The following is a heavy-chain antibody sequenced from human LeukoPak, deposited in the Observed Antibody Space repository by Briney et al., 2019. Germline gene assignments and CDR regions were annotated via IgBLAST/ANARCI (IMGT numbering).Heavy chain of an antibody. CDR3: VKESPYPVGGTSRIYHFDN. CDR2: INGPGTT. J-gene: IGHJ4*02. V-gene: IGHV3-23*01. CDR1: GFTFSSYA. D-gene: IGHD1-26*01. Sequence: GSLRLSCAASGFTFSSYAMSWVRQAPGKGLEWVSAINGPGTTFYADIVKGRFSVSRDISKNTLSLEMNSLRADDTAVYYCVKESPYPVGGTSRIYHFDNWGQGTLVTVSS.